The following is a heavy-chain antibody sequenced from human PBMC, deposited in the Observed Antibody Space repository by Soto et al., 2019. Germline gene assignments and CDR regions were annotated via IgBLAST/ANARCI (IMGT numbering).Heavy chain of an antibody. D-gene: IGHD2-15*01. CDR1: VFTFDDYA. J-gene: IGHJ4*01. V-gene: IGHV3-9*01. CDR2: ITWNSGKI. CDR3: VKDSYADFHRVLSTAEYFFDY. Sequence: SLRLSCTASVFTFDDYAMHWFRQGPGRGLEWVSGITWNSGKIAYADSVKGRFTIARDDDNNSLYLQMNSPRPEDTALYYCVKDSYADFHRVLSTAEYFFDYWGHGTLVTVSS.